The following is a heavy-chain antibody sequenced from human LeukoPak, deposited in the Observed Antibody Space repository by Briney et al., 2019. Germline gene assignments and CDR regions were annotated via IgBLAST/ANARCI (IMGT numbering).Heavy chain of an antibody. CDR2: ISYDGSNK. CDR3: ARDIVVVVAATGYYYGMDV. Sequence: GGSLRLSCAASGFTFSSYAMHWVRRGPGKGLGWVAVISYDGSNKYYADSVKGRFTISRDNSKNTLYLQMNSLRAKDTAVYYCARDIVVVVAATGYYYGMDVWGQGTTVTVSS. CDR1: GFTFSSYA. V-gene: IGHV3-30*04. J-gene: IGHJ6*02. D-gene: IGHD2-15*01.